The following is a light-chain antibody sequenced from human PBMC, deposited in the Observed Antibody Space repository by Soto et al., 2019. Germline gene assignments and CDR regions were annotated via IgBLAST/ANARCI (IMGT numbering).Light chain of an antibody. V-gene: IGKV3-20*01. CDR3: HQFGSSPRYS. CDR1: QSVRSSY. Sequence: EIVLTQSPGTLSLSPGDRATLSCRASQSVRSSYLAWYQQKPGQAPRLLIYGASSRATCIPDRFSGSGSGTDFTLTISRLVPEDFAVYYCHQFGSSPRYSFGQGTKLEIK. CDR2: GAS. J-gene: IGKJ2*03.